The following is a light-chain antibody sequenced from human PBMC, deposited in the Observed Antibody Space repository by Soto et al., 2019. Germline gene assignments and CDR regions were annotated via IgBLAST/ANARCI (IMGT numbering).Light chain of an antibody. V-gene: IGLV2-14*03. CDR2: DVS. Sequence: QSVLTQPASVSGSPGQSITISCTGTSSDVGAYDYVSWYQQHPGKAPKLIIHDVSNRPSGVSNRFSGSKSGNTASLASSGLQAEDEAEYYCSSYTGTSTLGVFGGGTKLPVL. CDR3: SSYTGTSTLGV. J-gene: IGLJ2*01. CDR1: SSDVGAYDY.